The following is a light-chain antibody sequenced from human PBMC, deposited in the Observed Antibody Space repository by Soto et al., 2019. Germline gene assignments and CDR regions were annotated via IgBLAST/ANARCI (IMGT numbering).Light chain of an antibody. J-gene: IGKJ1*01. CDR3: QQYNSYPS. V-gene: IGKV1-5*03. Sequence: DIQRTQSPSTLSASAGDRATITCRASQSISSWLAWYQQKPGKAPKLLIYKASSLESGVPSRFSGSGSGTEFTLTISSLHPDDFASYYCQQYNSYPSFGQGTKVDIK. CDR1: QSISSW. CDR2: KAS.